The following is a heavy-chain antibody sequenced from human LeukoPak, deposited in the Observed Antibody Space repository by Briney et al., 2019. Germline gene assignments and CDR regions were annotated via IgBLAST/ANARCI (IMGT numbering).Heavy chain of an antibody. V-gene: IGHV3-48*02. CDR1: GFTFSSYS. CDR3: ARDMCSSTSCSSNAFDI. J-gene: IGHJ3*02. CDR2: ISSSSSTT. D-gene: IGHD2-2*01. Sequence: GGSLRLSCAASGFTFSSYSMNWVRQAPGKGLEWVSYISSSSSTTYYADFVKGRFTISRDNAKNSLYLQMNSLRDEDTAVYYCARDMCSSTSCSSNAFDIWGQGTMVTVSS.